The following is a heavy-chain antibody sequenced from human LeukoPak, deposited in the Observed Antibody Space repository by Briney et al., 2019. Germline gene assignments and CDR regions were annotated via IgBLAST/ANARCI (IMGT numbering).Heavy chain of an antibody. V-gene: IGHV4-39*07. CDR3: SRGSDESKTGDY. Sequence: SETLSLTCTVSGGSISSSSYYWGWIRQPPGKGLEWIGSIYYSGRTYYNPSLESRVSISKDTSKNQFSLKLTSVTAADTAVYYCSRGSDESKTGDYWGQGTLVTVSS. J-gene: IGHJ4*02. D-gene: IGHD6-25*01. CDR1: GGSISSSSYY. CDR2: IYYSGRT.